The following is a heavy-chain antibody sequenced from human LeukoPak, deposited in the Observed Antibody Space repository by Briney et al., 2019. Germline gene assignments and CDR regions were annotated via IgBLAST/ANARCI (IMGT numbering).Heavy chain of an antibody. J-gene: IGHJ4*02. CDR1: GGSISSGSYY. Sequence: PSQTLSLTCTVSGGSISSGSYYWSWIRQPAGKGLEWIGRIYTSGSTNYNPSLKSRVTISVDASKNQFSLKLSSVTAADTAVYYCARGAAGDYWGQGTLVTVSS. CDR3: ARGAAGDY. V-gene: IGHV4-61*02. CDR2: IYTSGST. D-gene: IGHD6-13*01.